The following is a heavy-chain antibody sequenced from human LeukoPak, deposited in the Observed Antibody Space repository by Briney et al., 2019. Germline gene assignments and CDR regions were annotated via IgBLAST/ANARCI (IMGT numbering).Heavy chain of an antibody. CDR2: INHSGST. V-gene: IGHV4-34*01. CDR1: GGSFSGYY. J-gene: IGHJ4*02. D-gene: IGHD2-21*02. CDR3: ARVGDHLSFDY. Sequence: PSETLSLTCAVYGGSFSGYYWSWIRQPPGKGLEWIGEINHSGSTNYDPSLKSRVTISVDTSKNQFSLKLRSVTAADTAVYYCARVGDHLSFDYWGQGTLATVSS.